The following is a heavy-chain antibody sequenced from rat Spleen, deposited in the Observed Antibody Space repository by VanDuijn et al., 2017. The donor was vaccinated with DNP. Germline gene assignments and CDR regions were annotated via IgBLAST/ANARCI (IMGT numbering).Heavy chain of an antibody. Sequence: EVQLVDSGGGLVQPGRSLKLSCAASGFTFSNYAMHWIRQAPTKGLEWVASISTSGEYTHYRDSVKGRFTISRDDAKSTLYLQMNSLRSEDTATYYCAKDRTGGFAMDAWGQGTSVTVSS. D-gene: IGHD4-1*01. CDR1: GFTFSNYA. CDR2: ISTSGEYT. J-gene: IGHJ4*01. CDR3: AKDRTGGFAMDA. V-gene: IGHV5-19*01.